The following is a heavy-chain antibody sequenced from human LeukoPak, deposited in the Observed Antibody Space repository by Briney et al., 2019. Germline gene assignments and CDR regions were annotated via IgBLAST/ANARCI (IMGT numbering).Heavy chain of an antibody. Sequence: GGSLRLSCAASGFTFSGSAMHWVRQASGKGLEWVGRIRSKANSYATAYAASVKGRFTISRDDSKNTACLQMNSLKTEDTAVYYCTRRMISPPTGEVFDYWGQGTLVTVSS. CDR3: TRRMISPPTGEVFDY. D-gene: IGHD3-16*01. V-gene: IGHV3-73*01. J-gene: IGHJ4*02. CDR1: GFTFSGSA. CDR2: IRSKANSYAT.